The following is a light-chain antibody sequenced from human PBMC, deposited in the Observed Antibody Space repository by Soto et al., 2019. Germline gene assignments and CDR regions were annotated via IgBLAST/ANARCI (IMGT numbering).Light chain of an antibody. V-gene: IGLV2-14*04. CDR3: SSYTSSSTLENV. Sequence: GYNYVSWYQQHPGKAPKLMIYDVSNRPSGVSNRFSGSKSGNTASLTISGLQAEDEADYYCSSYTSSSTLENVFGTGTKVTV. J-gene: IGLJ1*01. CDR1: GYNY. CDR2: DVS.